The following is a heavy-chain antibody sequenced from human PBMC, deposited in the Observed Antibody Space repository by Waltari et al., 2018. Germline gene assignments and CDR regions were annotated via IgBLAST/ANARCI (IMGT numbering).Heavy chain of an antibody. V-gene: IGHV1-24*01. J-gene: IGHJ4*02. Sequence: QVQVLQSGSEEIQPGASVKVSCEVSGYTRPDPYIPWVGQVPGKGLEWMGGSDPANEETVYARKVQGRVTMTEDTSTDTAYMELSSLTSEDTAVYYCATALGQWLVRGLDWWGQGTLVTVSS. CDR1: GYTRPDPY. CDR3: ATALGQWLVRGLDW. D-gene: IGHD6-19*01. CDR2: SDPANEET.